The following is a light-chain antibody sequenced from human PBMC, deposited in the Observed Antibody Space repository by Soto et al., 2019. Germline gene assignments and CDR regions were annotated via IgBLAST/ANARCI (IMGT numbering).Light chain of an antibody. J-gene: IGLJ2*01. V-gene: IGLV2-14*03. CDR2: DVS. Sequence: QSVLTQPASVSGSPGQSITISCTGTSSDVGGYNYVSWYQQHPGKAPKLMIYDVSKRPSGVSNRFSGSKSGNTASLTISGLQAEDEGDYYCSSYSSSSSVVFGGGTKLTVL. CDR3: SSYSSSSSVV. CDR1: SSDVGGYNY.